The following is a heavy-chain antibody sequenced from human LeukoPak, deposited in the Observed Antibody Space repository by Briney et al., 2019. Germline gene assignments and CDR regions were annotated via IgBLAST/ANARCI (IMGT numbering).Heavy chain of an antibody. Sequence: GGSLRLSCSASGLTLSGYWMHWVRQIPGKGLVWVSRIDSDGSGTSYADSVKGRFTISRDDVKNMLYLQMNSLRVEGTGLYYCSTVEHFWGQGTLVTVPS. J-gene: IGHJ4*02. D-gene: IGHD1/OR15-1a*01. CDR1: GLTLSGYW. CDR2: IDSDGSGT. CDR3: STVEHF. V-gene: IGHV3-74*01.